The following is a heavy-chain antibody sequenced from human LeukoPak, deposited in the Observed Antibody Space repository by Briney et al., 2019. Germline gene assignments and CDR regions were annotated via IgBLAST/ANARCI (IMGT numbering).Heavy chain of an antibody. CDR3: ANGGSMAHEKIHN. V-gene: IGHV3-23*01. Sequence: GGSLRLSCVASGFTFSTFGMSWVRQAPGKGLEWVASISDTGGYTYYADSMKGRFTISRDNSKNTLYLQMNSLRAEDTAVYHCANGGSMAHEKIHNWGQGTLVTVSS. CDR1: GFTFSTFG. CDR2: ISDTGGYT. J-gene: IGHJ4*02. D-gene: IGHD2/OR15-2a*01.